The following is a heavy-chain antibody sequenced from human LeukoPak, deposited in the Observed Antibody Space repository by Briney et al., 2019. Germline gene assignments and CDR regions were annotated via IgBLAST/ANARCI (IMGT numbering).Heavy chain of an antibody. CDR1: GGSVHSGDYY. Sequence: PSETMSLTCTVYGGSVHSGDYYWGWIRQPPGKGLEWIGYIYYSGSTYYNPSLKSRVTISLDTSKNQFSLKLSSVTAADTAVYYCARVWKPDLYGMDVWGQGTTVTVSS. J-gene: IGHJ6*02. V-gene: IGHV4-30-4*01. CDR3: ARVWKPDLYGMDV. D-gene: IGHD1-1*01. CDR2: IYYSGST.